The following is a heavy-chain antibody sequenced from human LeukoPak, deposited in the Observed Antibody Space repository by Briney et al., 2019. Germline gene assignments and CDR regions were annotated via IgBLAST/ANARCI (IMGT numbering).Heavy chain of an antibody. J-gene: IGHJ5*02. D-gene: IGHD6-19*01. Sequence: GSLRLSCAASGFTFDSYGVSWVRQAPGKGLEWIGYIYYSGSTNYNPSLKSRVTISVDTSKNQFSLKLSSVTAADTAVYYCARDHTPGIAVAGTSGFDPWGQGTLVTVSS. CDR1: GFTFDSYG. V-gene: IGHV4-59*01. CDR3: ARDHTPGIAVAGTSGFDP. CDR2: IYYSGST.